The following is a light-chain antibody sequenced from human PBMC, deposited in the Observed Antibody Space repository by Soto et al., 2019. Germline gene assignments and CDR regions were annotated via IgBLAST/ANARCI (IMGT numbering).Light chain of an antibody. Sequence: QSVLTQPASVSGSPGQSITISCTGTSSDVGGYNYVSWYQQHPGKAPKLMIYEVSNRPSGVSNRFSGSKSGNTASLTISGLQAEDEDAYYCSSYTSSSTVVFGGGTKLTVL. V-gene: IGLV2-14*01. J-gene: IGLJ2*01. CDR2: EVS. CDR3: SSYTSSSTVV. CDR1: SSDVGGYNY.